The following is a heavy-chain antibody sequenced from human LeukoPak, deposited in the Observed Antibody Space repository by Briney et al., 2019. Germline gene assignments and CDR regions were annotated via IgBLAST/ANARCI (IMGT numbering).Heavy chain of an antibody. CDR3: AREPAHYCSGGSCQRWFDP. Sequence: SETLSLTCAVYGGSFSGYYWSWIRQPPGKGLEWIGEINHSGSTNYNPSLKSRVTISVDTSKNQFSLKLSSVTAADTAVYYCAREPAHYCSGGSCQRWFDPWGQGTLVTVSS. CDR1: GGSFSGYY. CDR2: INHSGST. V-gene: IGHV4-34*01. J-gene: IGHJ5*02. D-gene: IGHD2-15*01.